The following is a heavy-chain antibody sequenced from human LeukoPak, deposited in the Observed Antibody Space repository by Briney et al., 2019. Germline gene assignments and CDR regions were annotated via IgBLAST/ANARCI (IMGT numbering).Heavy chain of an antibody. J-gene: IGHJ4*01. CDR1: GFTFSSYA. D-gene: IGHD2-21*01. CDR2: ISDSGGVT. V-gene: IGHV3-23*01. Sequence: PGGSLRLSCAASGFTFSSYAIHWVRQAPGKGLEWVSSISDSGGVTFYTDSVKGRFTFSRDNSKNTLSLQMNSLSAEDTAVYYCARLGVAAHVDYWGQGTLVTVSS. CDR3: ARLGVAAHVDY.